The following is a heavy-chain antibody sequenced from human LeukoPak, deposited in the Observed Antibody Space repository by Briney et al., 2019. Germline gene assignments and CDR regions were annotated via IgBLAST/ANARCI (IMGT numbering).Heavy chain of an antibody. CDR2: INRDGSER. CDR3: ARRHAMDV. Sequence: GGSLRLSCAASGFTFSSYGMHWVRQAPGKGLEWVANINRDGSERYHVDSVKGRFTISRDDAKSSLYLQMNSLRAEDTAVYYCARRHAMDVWGQGTTVIVFS. J-gene: IGHJ6*02. CDR1: GFTFSSYG. V-gene: IGHV3-7*03.